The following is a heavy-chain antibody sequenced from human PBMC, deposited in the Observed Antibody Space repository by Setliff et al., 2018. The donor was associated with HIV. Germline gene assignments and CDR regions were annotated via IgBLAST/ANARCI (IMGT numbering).Heavy chain of an antibody. CDR2: INPKSSAT. V-gene: IGHV1-2*02. J-gene: IGHJ4*02. Sequence: ASVKVSCKTFGYRFTDFYVNWVRQAPGQGLEWMGWINPKSSATKNAQKFQGRVTMTRDTSISTVYMELSSLRSDDTAVYYCVRAEYYSDFRGYWEYFDFWGQGTLVTVSS. CDR1: GYRFTDFY. CDR3: VRAEYYSDFRGYWEYFDF. D-gene: IGHD3-22*01.